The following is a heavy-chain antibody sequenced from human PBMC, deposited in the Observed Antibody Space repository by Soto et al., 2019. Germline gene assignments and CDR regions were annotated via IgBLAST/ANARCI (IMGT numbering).Heavy chain of an antibody. Sequence: ASVKVSCKASGYTFTGYYMHWVRQAPGQGLEWMGWFDPNDGGTNYAQKFQGRVTMTEDTSTDTAYMELSSLRSEDTAVYYCATVGYSSTYGMDVWGQGTTVTVSS. CDR2: FDPNDGGT. CDR3: ATVGYSSTYGMDV. D-gene: IGHD4-4*01. CDR1: GYTFTGYY. V-gene: IGHV1-24*01. J-gene: IGHJ6*02.